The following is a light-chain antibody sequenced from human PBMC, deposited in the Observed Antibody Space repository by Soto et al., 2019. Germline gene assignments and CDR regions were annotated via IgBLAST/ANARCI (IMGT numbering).Light chain of an antibody. CDR2: AVT. CDR3: SSYTSSSTL. CDR1: SSEVGGSNY. Sequence: QSALTQPASVSGSPGQSITISRTGTSSEVGGSNYVSWHQQHPGKAPKLMIYAVTDRPSGVSSRFSGSKSGNTASLTISGLQDEDEADYYCSSYTSSSTLFGSGTKVTV. V-gene: IGLV2-14*01. J-gene: IGLJ1*01.